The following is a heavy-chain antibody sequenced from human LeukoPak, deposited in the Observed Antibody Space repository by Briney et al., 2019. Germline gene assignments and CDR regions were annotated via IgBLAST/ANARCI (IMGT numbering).Heavy chain of an antibody. CDR3: ATTVTTGY. CDR1: GFTFSSYG. J-gene: IGHJ4*02. D-gene: IGHD4-17*01. V-gene: IGHV3-30*03. CDR2: ISYDGSNK. Sequence: TGGSLRLSCAASGFTFSSYGMHWVRQAPGKGLEWVAVISYDGSNKYYADSVKGRFTISRDNSKNTLYLQMNSLRAEDTAVYYCATTVTTGYWGQGTLVTVSS.